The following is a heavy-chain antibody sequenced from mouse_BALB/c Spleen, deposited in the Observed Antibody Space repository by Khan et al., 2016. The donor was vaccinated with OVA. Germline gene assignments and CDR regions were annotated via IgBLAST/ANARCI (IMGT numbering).Heavy chain of an antibody. D-gene: IGHD2-4*01. V-gene: IGHV3-2*02. CDR2: INYSGNT. Sequence: VQLVESGPGLVKPSQSLSLTCTVTGYSITSEYVWNWIRQFPGNKLEWMGYINYSGNTRFTPSLKSRTSITRDTSKNQFFLQLNSVTTEDTATYYCARKDYYDYDPFAYWGQGTLVTVSA. CDR1: GYSITSEYV. J-gene: IGHJ3*01. CDR3: ARKDYYDYDPFAY.